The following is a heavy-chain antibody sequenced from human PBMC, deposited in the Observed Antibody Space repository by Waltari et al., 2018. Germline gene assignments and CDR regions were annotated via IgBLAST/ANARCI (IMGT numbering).Heavy chain of an antibody. Sequence: QVQLQESGPGLVKPSETLSLPCTVSGASITSYFSTWIRPPAGKGLEWLGRISPTGRTNYTPALKSRVTISVDKSTNHFSLKLSSVTAADTAVYYCARGQYCSSTSCYVDSWGQGTLVTVSS. V-gene: IGHV4-4*07. D-gene: IGHD2-2*01. CDR1: GASITSYF. CDR3: ARGQYCSSTSCYVDS. J-gene: IGHJ4*02. CDR2: ISPTGRT.